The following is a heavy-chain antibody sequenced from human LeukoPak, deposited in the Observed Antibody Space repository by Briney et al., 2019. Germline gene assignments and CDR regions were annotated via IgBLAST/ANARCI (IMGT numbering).Heavy chain of an antibody. CDR1: GFTFSSYA. CDR2: ISGSGGST. D-gene: IGHD6-19*01. CDR3: AKGPLDHSSGWYPPGWFDP. J-gene: IGHJ5*02. Sequence: GGSLRLSCAASGFTFSSYAMSWVRQAPGKGLDWVSAISGSGGSTYYADSVKGRFTISRDNSKNTLYLQMNSLRAEDTAVYYCAKGPLDHSSGWYPPGWFDPWGQGTLVTVSS. V-gene: IGHV3-23*01.